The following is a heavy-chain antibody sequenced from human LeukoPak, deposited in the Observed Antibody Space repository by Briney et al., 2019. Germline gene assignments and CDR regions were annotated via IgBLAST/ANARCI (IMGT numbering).Heavy chain of an antibody. D-gene: IGHD3/OR15-3a*01. CDR1: GFRVSDYY. V-gene: IGHV3-66*03. Sequence: GGSPRLSCAVSGFRVSDYYMSWVHQAPGKGLEWVGLIRDSGEAFYADFVRGRFAISRDESENTLYLQMNSLRVEDTAVYFCARDRAALQDWVEFDPWGQGTPVIVSS. CDR3: ARDRAALQDWVEFDP. J-gene: IGHJ5*02. CDR2: IRDSGEA.